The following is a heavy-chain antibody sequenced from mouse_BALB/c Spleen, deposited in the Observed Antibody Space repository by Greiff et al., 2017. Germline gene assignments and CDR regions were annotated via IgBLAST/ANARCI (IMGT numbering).Heavy chain of an antibody. CDR1: GYSITSGYY. D-gene: IGHD3-1*01. Sequence: EVQLQESGPGLVKPSQSLSLTCSVTGYSITSGYYWYWIRQFPGNKLEWMGYISYDGSNNYNPSLKNRISITRDTSKNQFFLKLNSVTTEDTATYYCAREGLHGGPGAWFAYWGQGTLVTVSA. CDR3: AREGLHGGPGAWFAY. J-gene: IGHJ3*01. V-gene: IGHV3-6*02. CDR2: ISYDGSN.